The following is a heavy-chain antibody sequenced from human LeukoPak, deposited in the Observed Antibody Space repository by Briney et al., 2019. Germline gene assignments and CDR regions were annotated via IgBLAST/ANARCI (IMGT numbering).Heavy chain of an antibody. CDR3: VRDRYYTMDV. CDR2: IRYDGSNK. Sequence: WGSLRLSCAASGFTFSTYGMHWVRQAPGKGLEWVAFIRYDGSNKYYADSVKGRFIISRDNAKNTLYLQMNSLRAEDSAVYYCVRDRYYTMDVWGKGTTVSVSS. V-gene: IGHV3-30*02. J-gene: IGHJ6*03. CDR1: GFTFSTYG.